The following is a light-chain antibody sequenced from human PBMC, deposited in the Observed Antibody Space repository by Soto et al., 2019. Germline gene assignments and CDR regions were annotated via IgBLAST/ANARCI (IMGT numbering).Light chain of an antibody. Sequence: EIVMTQSPATLSVSPGERATLSCRASQSVSSNLAWYQQKPGQAPRLLIYGASTRATGIPARFSGSGSGTELTLTIRSLQSEDFAVYYCQQYNNSPLTFGGGTKVEIK. CDR2: GAS. CDR1: QSVSSN. CDR3: QQYNNSPLT. J-gene: IGKJ4*01. V-gene: IGKV3-15*01.